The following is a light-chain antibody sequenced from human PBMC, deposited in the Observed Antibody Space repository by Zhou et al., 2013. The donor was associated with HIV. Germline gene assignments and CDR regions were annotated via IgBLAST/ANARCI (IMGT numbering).Light chain of an antibody. CDR2: GAS. Sequence: EIVMTQSPATLSVSPGERATLSCRASQSVSSNLAWYQQKPGQAPRLLMYGASTRATGIPARFSGSGSGTEFTLTISSLQSEDFAVYYCQQYNNWPPLTFGGGTKVEDQT. V-gene: IGKV3-15*01. CDR3: QQYNNWPPLT. J-gene: IGKJ4*01. CDR1: QSVSSN.